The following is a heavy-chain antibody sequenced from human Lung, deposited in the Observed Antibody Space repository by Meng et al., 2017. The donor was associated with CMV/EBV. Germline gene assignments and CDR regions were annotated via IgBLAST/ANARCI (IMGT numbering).Heavy chain of an antibody. D-gene: IGHD3-22*01. V-gene: IGHV3-30-3*01. CDR3: ARDQYYYDSSGYYDY. Sequence: GGSLRLXCAASGFTFSSYAMHWVRQAPGKGLEWVAVISYDRSNKYYADSVKGRFTISRDNSKNTLYLQMNSLRAEDTAVYYCARDQYYYDSSGYYDYWGQGXLVTVSS. J-gene: IGHJ4*02. CDR1: GFTFSSYA. CDR2: ISYDRSNK.